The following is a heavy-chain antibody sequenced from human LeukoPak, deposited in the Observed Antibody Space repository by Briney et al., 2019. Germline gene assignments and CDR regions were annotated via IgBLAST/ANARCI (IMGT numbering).Heavy chain of an antibody. D-gene: IGHD5-18*01. V-gene: IGHV4-59*12. CDR3: ARSRGYSYGPFDP. CDR2: IYYSGST. CDR1: GGSISSYY. J-gene: IGHJ5*02. Sequence: PSETLSLTCTVSGGSISSYYWSWIRQPPGKGLEWIGYIYYSGSTNYNPSLKSRVTMSVDTSKNQFSLKLSSVTAADTAVYYCARSRGYSYGPFDPWGQGTLVTVSS.